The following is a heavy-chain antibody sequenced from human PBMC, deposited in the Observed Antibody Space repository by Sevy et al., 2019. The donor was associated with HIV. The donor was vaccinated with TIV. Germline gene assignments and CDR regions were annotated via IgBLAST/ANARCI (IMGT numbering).Heavy chain of an antibody. J-gene: IGHJ5*02. CDR1: GGSISSGGYY. D-gene: IGHD6-13*01. Sequence: SETLSLTCTVSGGSISSGGYYWSWIRQPAGKGLEWIGRIYTSGSTNYNPSLKSRVTISVDTSKNQFSLKLSSVTAADTAVYYCAREGSSWAGWFDPWGQGTLVTVSS. CDR2: IYTSGST. CDR3: AREGSSWAGWFDP. V-gene: IGHV4-61*02.